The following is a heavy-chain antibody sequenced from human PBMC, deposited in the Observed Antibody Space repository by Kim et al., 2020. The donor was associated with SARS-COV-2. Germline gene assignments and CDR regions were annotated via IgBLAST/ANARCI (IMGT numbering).Heavy chain of an antibody. D-gene: IGHD6-13*01. CDR1: GGSISSYY. V-gene: IGHV4-59*08. J-gene: IGHJ3*02. CDR3: AILAIGSSWYVKAFDI. CDR2: IYYSGST. Sequence: SETLSLTCTVSGGSISSYYWSWIRQPPGKGLEWIGYIYYSGSTNYNPSLKSRVTISVDTSKNQFSLKLSSVTAADTAVYYCAILAIGSSWYVKAFDIWGQGTMVTVSS.